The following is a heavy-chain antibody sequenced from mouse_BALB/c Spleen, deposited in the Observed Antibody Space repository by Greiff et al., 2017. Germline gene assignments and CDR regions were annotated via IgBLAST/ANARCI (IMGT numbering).Heavy chain of an antibody. V-gene: IGHV1-63*02. D-gene: IGHD2-14*01. CDR3: ARRYDVAWFAY. CDR1: GYTFTNYW. Sequence: QVHVKQSGAELVRPGTSVKISCKASGYTFTNYWLGWVKQRPGHGLEWIGDIYPGGGYTDYNEKFKGKATLTADTSSSTAYMQLSSLTSEDSAVYFCARRYDVAWFAYWGQGTLVTVSA. CDR2: IYPGGGYT. J-gene: IGHJ3*01.